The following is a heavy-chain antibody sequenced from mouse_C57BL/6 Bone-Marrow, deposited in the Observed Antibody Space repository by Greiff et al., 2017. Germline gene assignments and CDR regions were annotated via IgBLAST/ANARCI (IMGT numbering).Heavy chain of an antibody. J-gene: IGHJ4*01. CDR3: ASNYSNYGGIFFYYAMDY. V-gene: IGHV1-59*01. CDR2: IDPSDSYT. D-gene: IGHD2-5*01. CDR1: GYTFTSYW. Sequence: QVQLQQPGAELVRPGTSVKLSCKASGYTFTSYWMHWVKQRPGQGLEWIGVIDPSDSYTNYNQKFKGKATLTVDTSSSTAYMQLSSLTSEDSAVYYCASNYSNYGGIFFYYAMDYWGQGTSVTVSS.